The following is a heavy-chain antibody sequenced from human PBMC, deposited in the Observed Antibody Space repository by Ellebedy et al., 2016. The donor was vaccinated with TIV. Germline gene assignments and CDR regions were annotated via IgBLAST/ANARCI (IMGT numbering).Heavy chain of an antibody. CDR1: GDSLGTFY. V-gene: IGHV4-59*01. CDR2: VFYSGAT. CDR3: ARDTMTVWGEGWYYGMDV. J-gene: IGHJ6*02. Sequence: SETLSLXXSVSGDSLGTFYWSWIRQPPGRALEWIGSVFYSGATHYNPSLKSRVTMSVNTSKNQFSLRLSSVTAADTAVYYCARDTMTVWGEGWYYGMDVWGQGTTVTVSS. D-gene: IGHD3-22*01.